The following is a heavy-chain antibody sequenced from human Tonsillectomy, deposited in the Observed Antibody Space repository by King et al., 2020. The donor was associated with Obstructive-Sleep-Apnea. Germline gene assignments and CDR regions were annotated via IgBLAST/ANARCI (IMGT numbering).Heavy chain of an antibody. CDR3: ARNKNSLDS. V-gene: IGHV3-11*06. D-gene: IGHD2-21*01. J-gene: IGHJ4*02. CDR1: GFTFRDYY. Sequence: VQLVESGGGLVKPGGSLRLSCVGSGFTFRDYYMSWIRQAPGKALEWVSYISDSGDFTNYSDSVKGRFTISRDNAKNSLYLQLNSLRAEDTAVYYCARNKNSLDSWGQGTLVTVSS. CDR2: ISDSGDFT.